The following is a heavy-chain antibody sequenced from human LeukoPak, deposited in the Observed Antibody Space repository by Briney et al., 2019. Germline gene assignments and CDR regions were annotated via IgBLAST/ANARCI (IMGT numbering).Heavy chain of an antibody. D-gene: IGHD3-10*01. V-gene: IGHV4-59*01. Sequence: SETLSLTCTVSGGSISNYYWSWIRQPPGKGLEWIGYIYYSGSTNYNPSLKSRVTISVDTSKNQFSLKLSSVTAADTAVYYCARVGPYGSGSFDYWGQGTLVTVSS. J-gene: IGHJ4*02. CDR1: GGSISNYY. CDR2: IYYSGST. CDR3: ARVGPYGSGSFDY.